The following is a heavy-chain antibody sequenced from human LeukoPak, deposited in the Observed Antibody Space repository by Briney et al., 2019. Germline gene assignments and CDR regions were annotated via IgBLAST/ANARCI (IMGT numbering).Heavy chain of an antibody. Sequence: PGGSLRLSCAASGFTVITLGMTWVRQAPGKGLEWVSVIGEGDGRTYYADSVKGRFTISRDESKNSLYLQMNSLRADDTAVYYCAKGPTDSCWEKFHDWGQGTLVTVSS. J-gene: IGHJ4*02. CDR2: IGEGDGRT. D-gene: IGHD1-1*01. CDR3: AKGPTDSCWEKFHD. V-gene: IGHV3-23*01. CDR1: GFTVITLG.